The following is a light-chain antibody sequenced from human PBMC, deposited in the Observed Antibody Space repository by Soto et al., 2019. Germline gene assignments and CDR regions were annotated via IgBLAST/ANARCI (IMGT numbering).Light chain of an antibody. CDR2: EGS. CDR3: CSYARSSTYV. J-gene: IGLJ1*01. CDR1: SSDVGNYNL. V-gene: IGLV2-23*01. Sequence: QSVLTHPASVSGSPGQSITISCTGTSSDVGNYNLVSWYQQHPGKAPKLMIYEGSKRPSGVSNRFSGSKSGNTASLTISGLQAEDEAHYYCCSYARSSTYVFGTGTKVTVL.